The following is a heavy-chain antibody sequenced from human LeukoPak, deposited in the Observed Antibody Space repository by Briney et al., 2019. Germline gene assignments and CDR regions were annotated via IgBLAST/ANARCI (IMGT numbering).Heavy chain of an antibody. CDR2: MHPNSGNT. D-gene: IGHD6-19*01. CDR1: GYTFTSYD. CDR3: ARGGPVAATHKYFQH. V-gene: IGHV1-8*01. J-gene: IGHJ1*01. Sequence: ASVKVSCRASGYTFTSYDINWVRQATGQGLEWMGWMHPNSGNTGYAQNFQGRVTMTRNTSISTAYMELSSLRSEDTAVYYCARGGPVAATHKYFQHWGQGTLVTVSS.